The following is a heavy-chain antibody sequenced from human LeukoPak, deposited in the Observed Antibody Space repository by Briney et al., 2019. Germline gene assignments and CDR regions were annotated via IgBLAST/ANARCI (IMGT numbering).Heavy chain of an antibody. V-gene: IGHV5-51*01. Sequence: HGESLKISCKGSGYSFTSYWIGWVRQMPGKGLEWMGIIYPGDSDTRYSPSFQGQVTISADKSISTAYLQWSSLKASDTAMYYCARHRITMVRGVKYYYGMDVWGQGTTVTVFS. J-gene: IGHJ6*02. CDR1: GYSFTSYW. CDR3: ARHRITMVRGVKYYYGMDV. D-gene: IGHD3-10*01. CDR2: IYPGDSDT.